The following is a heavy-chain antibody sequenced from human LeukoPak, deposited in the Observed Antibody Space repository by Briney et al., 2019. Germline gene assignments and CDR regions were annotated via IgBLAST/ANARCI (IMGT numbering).Heavy chain of an antibody. V-gene: IGHV3-30-3*01. Sequence: GGSLRLSCAASGFTFRNYVIHWVRQAPGKGLEWVAVTSSDLNVKLYADSVKGRFTISRDNTKNSLYLQMNSLRVEDTAVFYCARDQYDTWSRRGDFDSWGQGTLVIVSS. D-gene: IGHD3-3*01. J-gene: IGHJ4*02. CDR1: GFTFRNYV. CDR2: TSSDLNVK. CDR3: ARDQYDTWSRRGDFDS.